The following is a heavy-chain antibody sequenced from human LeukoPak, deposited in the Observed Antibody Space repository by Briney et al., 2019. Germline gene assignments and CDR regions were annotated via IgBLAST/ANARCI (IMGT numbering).Heavy chain of an antibody. Sequence: PGGSLRLSCAASGFTFKSYAMTWVRQAPGKGLEWVSSIRGSGGTTYYADSVKGRFTISRDNSKNTLYLQMNSLRAEDTAVYYCAKSDYGSGSRVAFDIWGQGTMVTVSS. D-gene: IGHD3-10*01. V-gene: IGHV3-23*01. CDR1: GFTFKSYA. CDR3: AKSDYGSGSRVAFDI. CDR2: IRGSGGTT. J-gene: IGHJ3*02.